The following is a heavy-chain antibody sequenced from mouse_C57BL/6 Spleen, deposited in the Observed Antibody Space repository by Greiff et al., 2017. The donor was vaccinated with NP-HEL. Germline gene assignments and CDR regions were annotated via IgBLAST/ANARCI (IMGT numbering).Heavy chain of an antibody. CDR2: IDPSDSYT. CDR1: GYTFTSYW. V-gene: IGHV1-69*01. CDR3: ARSGDGYYEYFDV. D-gene: IGHD2-3*01. J-gene: IGHJ1*01. Sequence: QVQLKQPGAELVMPGASVKLSCKASGYTFTSYWMHWVKQRPGQGLEWIGEIDPSDSYTNYNQKFKGKSTLTVDKSSSTAYMQLSSLTSEDSAVYYCARSGDGYYEYFDVWGSGTTVTVSS.